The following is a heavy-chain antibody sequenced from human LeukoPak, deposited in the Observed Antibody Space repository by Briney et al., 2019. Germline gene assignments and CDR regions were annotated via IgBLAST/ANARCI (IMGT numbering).Heavy chain of an antibody. CDR3: ARDQEASGSYYLFDY. J-gene: IGHJ4*02. CDR2: INPSGGST. Sequence: ASVKVSCKASGYTFTSYYMHWVRQAPGQGLEWMGIINPSGGSTSYAQKFQGRVTMTRDTSTSTVYMELSSLRSEDTAVYYCARDQEASGSYYLFDYWGQGTLVTVSS. D-gene: IGHD3-10*01. CDR1: GYTFTSYY. V-gene: IGHV1-46*01.